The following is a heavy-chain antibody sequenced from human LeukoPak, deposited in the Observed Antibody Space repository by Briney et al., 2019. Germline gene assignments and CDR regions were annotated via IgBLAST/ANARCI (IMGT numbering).Heavy chain of an antibody. V-gene: IGHV4-59*08. D-gene: IGHD6-13*01. Sequence: SETLSLTCTVSGGSISSYYWSWTRQPPGKGLEWIGYIYYSGSTNYNPSLKSRVTISVDTSKNQFSLKLSSVTAADTAVYYCARHGSSWYRGGPNFDYWGQGTLVTVSS. CDR2: IYYSGST. CDR1: GGSISSYY. J-gene: IGHJ4*02. CDR3: ARHGSSWYRGGPNFDY.